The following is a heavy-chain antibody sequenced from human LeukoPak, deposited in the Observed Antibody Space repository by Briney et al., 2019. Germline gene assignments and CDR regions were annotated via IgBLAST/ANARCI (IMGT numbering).Heavy chain of an antibody. D-gene: IGHD2-2*01. Sequence: GGSLRLSCAASGFTFSDFYMGWIRQAPRKGLEWVSYISISGTIYYADSVKGRFTISRDNAKSSLYPQMNSLRAEDTAVYYCARDIVAPGLFFDYWGQGTLVTVSS. CDR1: GFTFSDFY. J-gene: IGHJ4*02. CDR3: ARDIVAPGLFFDY. CDR2: ISISGTI. V-gene: IGHV3-11*04.